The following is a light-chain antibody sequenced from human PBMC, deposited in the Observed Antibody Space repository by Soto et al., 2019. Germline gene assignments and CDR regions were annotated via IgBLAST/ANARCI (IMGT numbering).Light chain of an antibody. J-gene: IGKJ1*01. CDR2: GAS. CDR1: QSVSSSY. CDR3: QQHGSSPPT. Sequence: EIVLTQSPGTLSLSPGERATLSCRASQSVSSSYLAWYQQKPGQAPRLLFYGASRRATGIPDRFSGSGSGTDFTLTISGLEPEDFAVYYCQQHGSSPPTFGQGTKVEI. V-gene: IGKV3-20*01.